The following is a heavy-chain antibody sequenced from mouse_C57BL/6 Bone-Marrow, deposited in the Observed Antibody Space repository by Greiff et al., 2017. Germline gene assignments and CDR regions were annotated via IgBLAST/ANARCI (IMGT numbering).Heavy chain of an antibody. D-gene: IGHD2-3*01. CDR2: IRNKANGYTT. CDR1: GFTFTDYY. Sequence: EVKLMESGGGLVQPGGSLSLSCAASGFTFTDYYMSWVRQPPGKALEWLGFIRNKANGYTTESSASVKGRFTISRDNSQSILYLQMNALRAEDSATYYCARSPDGYYAMDYWGQGTSVTVSS. V-gene: IGHV7-3*01. CDR3: ARSPDGYYAMDY. J-gene: IGHJ4*01.